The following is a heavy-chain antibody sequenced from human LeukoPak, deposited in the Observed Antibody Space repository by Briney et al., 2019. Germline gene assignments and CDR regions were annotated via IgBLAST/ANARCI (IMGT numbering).Heavy chain of an antibody. J-gene: IGHJ4*02. CDR3: ASSTRWGDYFDY. Sequence: KASETLSLTCTVSGVSISSSNSYWGWIRQPPGKGLEWIGSIYYSGNTYYNASLKSQVSISIDTSKNQFSLGLTSVTAADTAVYYCASSTRWGDYFDYWGQGTLVTVSS. CDR2: IYYSGNT. CDR1: GVSISSSNSY. D-gene: IGHD3-16*01. V-gene: IGHV4-39*07.